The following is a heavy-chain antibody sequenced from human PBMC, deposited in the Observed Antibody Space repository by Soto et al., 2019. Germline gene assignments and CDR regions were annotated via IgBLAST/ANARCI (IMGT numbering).Heavy chain of an antibody. Sequence: PGGSLRLSCAASGFTFSSYGMHWVRQAPGKGLEWVAVISYDGSNKYYADSVKGRFTISRVNSKNTLYLQMNSLRAEDTAVYYCAKGDTIFGVVIIGYYYYGMDVWGQGTTVTVSS. J-gene: IGHJ6*02. D-gene: IGHD3-3*01. CDR3: AKGDTIFGVVIIGYYYYGMDV. CDR2: ISYDGSNK. CDR1: GFTFSSYG. V-gene: IGHV3-30*18.